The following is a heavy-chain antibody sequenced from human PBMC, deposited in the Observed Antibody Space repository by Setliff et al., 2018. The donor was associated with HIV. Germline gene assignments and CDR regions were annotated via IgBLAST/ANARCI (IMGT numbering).Heavy chain of an antibody. V-gene: IGHV4-59*08. D-gene: IGHD6-13*01. CDR3: ARIGSGWSVGWFDP. CDR2: IFYSGST. J-gene: IGHJ5*02. Sequence: PSETLSLTCTVSGGSISSYYWSWIRQPPGEGLEWIGYIFYSGSTNYNPSLKSRVTISVDTSKNQLSLKLRSVTAADTAVYYCARIGSGWSVGWFDPWGQGTLVTVSS. CDR1: GGSISSYY.